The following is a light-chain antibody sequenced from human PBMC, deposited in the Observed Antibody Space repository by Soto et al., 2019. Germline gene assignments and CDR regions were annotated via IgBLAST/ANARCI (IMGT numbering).Light chain of an antibody. J-gene: IGLJ1*01. V-gene: IGLV2-14*01. CDR1: NSDVGAYNY. CDR2: EVT. Sequence: QSVLTQPPSVSGSPGQSITISCTGTNSDVGAYNYVSWYQQPPGKAPKLIIREVTNRPSGVSSRFSDSKSGNTPSLTISGLQDEDEDDYYCCSATGDIPYVVGTGTKVTVL. CDR3: CSATGDIPYV.